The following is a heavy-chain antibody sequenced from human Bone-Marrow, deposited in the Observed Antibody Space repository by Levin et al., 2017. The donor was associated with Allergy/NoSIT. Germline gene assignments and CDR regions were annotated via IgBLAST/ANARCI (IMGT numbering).Heavy chain of an antibody. CDR1: GGSVSSGSYY. D-gene: IGHD3-22*01. J-gene: IGHJ4*02. V-gene: IGHV4-61*01. CDR2: IYYSGST. Sequence: PSETLSLTCTVSGGSVSSGSYYWSWIRQPPGKGLEWIGYIYYSGSTNYNPSLKSRVTISVDTSKNQFSLKLSSVTAADTAVYYCARSRDSSGCTFDYWGQGTLVTVSS. CDR3: ARSRDSSGCTFDY.